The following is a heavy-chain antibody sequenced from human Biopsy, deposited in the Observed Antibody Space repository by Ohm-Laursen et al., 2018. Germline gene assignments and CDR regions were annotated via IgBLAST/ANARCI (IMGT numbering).Heavy chain of an antibody. J-gene: IGHJ1*01. CDR1: GVTFSIYG. V-gene: IGHV1-69*13. Sequence: SVYVSCNASGVTFSIYGVNWVRQAPGQGLEWLGGNIPNLGTGNYAQKFQDRVTVAADPSTSTVTMELRSLRSDDTAVYYCSTKLTGYFHHWGQGTLVIVSS. CDR3: STKLTGYFHH. CDR2: NIPNLGTG. D-gene: IGHD3-9*01.